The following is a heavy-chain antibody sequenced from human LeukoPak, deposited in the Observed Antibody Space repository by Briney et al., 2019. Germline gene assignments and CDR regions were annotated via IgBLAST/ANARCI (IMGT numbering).Heavy chain of an antibody. Sequence: SETLSLTCTVSGGSISSYYWSWIRQPPGKGLEWIGYIYYSGSTNYNPSLKSRVTISVDTSKNQFSLKLSSVTAADTAVYYCARGEMRGDWKGYYFDYWGQGTLVTVSS. D-gene: IGHD1-1*01. J-gene: IGHJ4*02. CDR1: GGSISSYY. V-gene: IGHV4-59*12. CDR2: IYYSGST. CDR3: ARGEMRGDWKGYYFDY.